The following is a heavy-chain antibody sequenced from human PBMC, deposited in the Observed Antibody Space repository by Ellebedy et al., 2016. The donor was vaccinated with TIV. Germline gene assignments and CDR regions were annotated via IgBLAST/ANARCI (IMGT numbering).Heavy chain of an antibody. CDR2: IQQEGIER. J-gene: IGHJ4*02. V-gene: IGHV3-7*03. CDR3: ASEYSTSSHWGY. CDR1: GFTFSSYW. D-gene: IGHD6-6*01. Sequence: GESLKISCAASGFTFSSYWMSWVRQAPGKGLEWVANIQQEGIERNYVDSVKGRFTISRDNAKNSLYLQMNSLRAEDTAVYYCASEYSTSSHWGYWGQGTLVTVSS.